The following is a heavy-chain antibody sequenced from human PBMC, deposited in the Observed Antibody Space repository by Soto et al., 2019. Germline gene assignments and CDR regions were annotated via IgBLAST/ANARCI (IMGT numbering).Heavy chain of an antibody. CDR2: INAGNGNT. CDR1: GYTFTSYA. CDR3: ARWGSLGVVYYYYGMDV. J-gene: IGHJ6*02. D-gene: IGHD3-3*01. V-gene: IGHV1-3*01. Sequence: ASVKVSCKASGYTFTSYAMHWVRQAPGQRLEWMGWINAGNGNTKYSQKFQGRVTITRDTSASTAYMELSSLRSEDTAVYYCARWGSLGVVYYYYGMDVWGQGTTVTVSS.